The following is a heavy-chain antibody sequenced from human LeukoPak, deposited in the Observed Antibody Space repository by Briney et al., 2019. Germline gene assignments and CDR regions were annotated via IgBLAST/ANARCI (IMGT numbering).Heavy chain of an antibody. CDR1: GFTFTSSA. J-gene: IGHJ6*02. CDR3: AADTCDYYGSGSYCLYYGMDV. CDR2: IVVGSGNT. V-gene: IGHV1-58*02. Sequence: GTSVKVSCKASGFTFTSSAMQWVRQARGQRLEWIGWIVVGSGNTNYAQKFQERVTIARDMSTSTAYMELSSLRSEDTAVYYCAADTCDYYGSGSYCLYYGMDVWGQGTTVTVSS. D-gene: IGHD3-10*01.